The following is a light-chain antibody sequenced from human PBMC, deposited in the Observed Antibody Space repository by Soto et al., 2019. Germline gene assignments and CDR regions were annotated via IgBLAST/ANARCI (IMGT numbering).Light chain of an antibody. CDR3: SSYASSSSYA. J-gene: IGLJ1*01. CDR2: EVR. V-gene: IGLV2-14*01. CDR1: SSDVGGYNH. Sequence: QSVLTQPASVSGSPGQSITISCTGTSSDVGGYNHVSWYQQHPGKAPKLIIFEVRNRPSGVSDRFSASKSGNTASLTISGLQTEDEAVYYCSSYASSSSYAFGPGTTLTVL.